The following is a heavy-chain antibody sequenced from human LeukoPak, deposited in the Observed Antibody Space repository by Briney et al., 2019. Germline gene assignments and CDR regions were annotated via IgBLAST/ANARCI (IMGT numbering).Heavy chain of an antibody. CDR3: ARGPMATTYFDY. CDR1: GGSISSYY. Sequence: PSETLSLTCTVSGGSISSYYWSWIRQPPGKGLEWIGYIYYSGSTNYNPSLKSRVTISVDTSKNQFSLKLSSVTAADTAVYYCARGPMATTYFDYWGQGTLVTVSS. J-gene: IGHJ4*02. D-gene: IGHD5-24*01. V-gene: IGHV4-59*01. CDR2: IYYSGST.